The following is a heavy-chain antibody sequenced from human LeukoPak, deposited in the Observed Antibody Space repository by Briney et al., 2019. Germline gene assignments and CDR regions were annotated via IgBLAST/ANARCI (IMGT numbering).Heavy chain of an antibody. J-gene: IGHJ4*02. CDR1: GFSLRTSGVG. CDR2: TYWNNDK. Sequence: ASGPTLVKPTQTLTLTCTFSGFSLRTSGVGVGWIRQPPGKALEWLAVTYWNNDKSYSPSLTSRLTVTKDTSKNQVVLIMTNMAPVDTGTYYCAHKGRGSGSYTMWGQGILITVSS. D-gene: IGHD3-10*01. CDR3: AHKGRGSGSYTM. V-gene: IGHV2-5*01.